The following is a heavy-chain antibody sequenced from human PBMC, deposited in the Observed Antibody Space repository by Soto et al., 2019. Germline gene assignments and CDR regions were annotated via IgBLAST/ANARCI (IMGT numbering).Heavy chain of an antibody. CDR1: GFTFGTYG. Sequence: GGSLRLSCAASGFTFGTYGLHWVRQAPGKGLEWVAIIAYDGRDRWYADSVKGRFTISRDNSKNKVYLQMNGLRAEDTAIYYCAKEDVGGWYYGMDVWGQGTTVTVSS. CDR3: AKEDVGGWYYGMDV. CDR2: IAYDGRDR. V-gene: IGHV3-30*18. D-gene: IGHD3-16*01. J-gene: IGHJ6*02.